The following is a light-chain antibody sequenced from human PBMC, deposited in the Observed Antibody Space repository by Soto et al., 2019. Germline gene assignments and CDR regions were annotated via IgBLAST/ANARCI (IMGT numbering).Light chain of an antibody. CDR1: SSDVGNYKY. CDR3: CSFAGSNSWV. Sequence: QSVLTQPASVSGSPGQSITISCTGTSSDVGNYKYVSWYQQHPGKAPKLMIYEVSNRPSGVSNRFSGSKSGNTASLTISGLQAEDETDYYCCSFAGSNSWVFGGGTKVTVL. CDR2: EVS. J-gene: IGLJ3*02. V-gene: IGLV2-14*01.